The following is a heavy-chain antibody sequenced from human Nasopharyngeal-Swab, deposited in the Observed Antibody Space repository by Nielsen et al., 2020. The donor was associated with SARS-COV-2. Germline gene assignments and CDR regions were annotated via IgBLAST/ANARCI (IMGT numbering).Heavy chain of an antibody. CDR1: GFTFSSYE. Sequence: GGSLRLSCAASGFTFSSYEMNWVRQAPGKGLEWVSYISSSGSTIYYADSVKGRFTISRDNAKNSLYLQMNSLRAEDTAVYYCARGGIAAAADYYYSMDVWGQGTTVTVSS. CDR3: ARGGIAAAADYYYSMDV. V-gene: IGHV3-48*03. CDR2: ISSSGSTI. D-gene: IGHD6-13*01. J-gene: IGHJ6*02.